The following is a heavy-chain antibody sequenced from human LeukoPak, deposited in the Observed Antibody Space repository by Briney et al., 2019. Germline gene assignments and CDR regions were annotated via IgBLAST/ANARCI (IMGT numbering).Heavy chain of an antibody. CDR1: GGSFSGYY. CDR2: INHSGST. J-gene: IGHJ4*02. D-gene: IGHD6-13*01. CDR3: ARGSSSSHHPALS. Sequence: TSETLSLTCAVYGGSFSGYYWSWIRQPPGKGLEWIGEINHSGSTNYNPSLQSRVTISVDTSKNQFSLKLNSVTAADTAVYYCARGSSSSHHPALSWGQGTLVTVSS. V-gene: IGHV4-34*01.